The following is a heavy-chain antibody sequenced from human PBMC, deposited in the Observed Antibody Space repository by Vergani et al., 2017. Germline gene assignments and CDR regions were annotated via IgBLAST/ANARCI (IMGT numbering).Heavy chain of an antibody. V-gene: IGHV3-23*01. Sequence: EVQLLESGGGLVQPGGSLRLSCAASGFTFSSYAMSWVRQAPGKGLEWVSAISGSGGSTYYADSVKGRFTISRDNSKNTLYLQMNSLRAEDTAVYYCARDGWIGGYYGMDVWGQGTTVTVSS. J-gene: IGHJ6*02. CDR3: ARDGWIGGYYGMDV. CDR1: GFTFSSYA. D-gene: IGHD4-23*01. CDR2: ISGSGGST.